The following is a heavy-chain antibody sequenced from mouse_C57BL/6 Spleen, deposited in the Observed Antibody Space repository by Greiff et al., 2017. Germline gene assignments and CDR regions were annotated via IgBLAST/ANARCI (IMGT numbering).Heavy chain of an antibody. D-gene: IGHD2-4*01. CDR3: ARSDYDYDDGFDY. Sequence: QVQLQQSGAELVRPGTSVKVSCKASGYAFTNYLIEWVKQRPGQGLEWVGVINPGSGGTNYNEKFKGKATLTADKSSSTANLQRSSLSSADSAVYFCARSDYDYDDGFDYWGQGTTLTVSS. J-gene: IGHJ2*01. CDR1: GYAFTNYL. CDR2: INPGSGGT. V-gene: IGHV1-54*01.